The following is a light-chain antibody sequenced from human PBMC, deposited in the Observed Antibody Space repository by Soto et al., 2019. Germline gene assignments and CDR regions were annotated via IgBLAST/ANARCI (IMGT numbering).Light chain of an antibody. CDR3: QQRSNWPPEIT. Sequence: EIVLTQSPGTLSLSPGDRATLSCRATQSISSDYLAWYQQKPGQAPRLLMSGASSRATGIPDRFSGSGSGTDFTLTISSLEPEDFAVYYCQQRSNWPPEITFGQGTRLEIK. CDR2: GAS. CDR1: QSISSDY. V-gene: IGKV3D-20*02. J-gene: IGKJ5*01.